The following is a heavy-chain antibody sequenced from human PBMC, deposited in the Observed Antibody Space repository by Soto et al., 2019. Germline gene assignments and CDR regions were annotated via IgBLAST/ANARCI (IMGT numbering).Heavy chain of an antibody. D-gene: IGHD3-10*01. Sequence: SVKVSCKASGGTFSSYAISWVRQAPGQGLEWMGGIIPIFGTANYAQKFQGRVTITADESTSTAYMELSSLRSEDTAVYYCATHQTITMVRGVIITDPSDYWGQGTLVTVSS. J-gene: IGHJ4*02. CDR1: GGTFSSYA. V-gene: IGHV1-69*13. CDR3: ATHQTITMVRGVIITDPSDY. CDR2: IIPIFGTA.